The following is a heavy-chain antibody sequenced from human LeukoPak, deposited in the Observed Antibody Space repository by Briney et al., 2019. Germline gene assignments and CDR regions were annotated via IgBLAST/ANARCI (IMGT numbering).Heavy chain of an antibody. CDR3: ARLYGYDY. V-gene: IGHV4-39*01. J-gene: IGHJ4*02. Sequence: SETLSLTCTVSGGSISSSSYYWGWIRQPPGKGLEWIGSIYYSGGTYYNPSLKSRVTISVDTSKNQFSLKLSSVTAADTAVYYRARLYGYDYWGQGTLVTVSS. D-gene: IGHD5-24*01. CDR2: IYYSGGT. CDR1: GGSISSSSYY.